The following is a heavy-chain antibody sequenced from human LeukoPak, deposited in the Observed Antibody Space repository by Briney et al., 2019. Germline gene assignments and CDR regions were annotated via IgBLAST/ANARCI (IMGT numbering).Heavy chain of an antibody. CDR3: ARSPPPGATAYGVVDY. V-gene: IGHV4-39*01. Sequence: SETLSLTCTVSGDSFSNTNYYWSWIRQPPGKGLEWIGEINHSGSTNYNPSLKSRVTISVDTSKNQFSLKLSSVTAADTAVYYCARSPPPGATAYGVVDYWGQGTLVTVSS. D-gene: IGHD3-16*01. CDR2: INHSGST. J-gene: IGHJ4*02. CDR1: GDSFSNTNYY.